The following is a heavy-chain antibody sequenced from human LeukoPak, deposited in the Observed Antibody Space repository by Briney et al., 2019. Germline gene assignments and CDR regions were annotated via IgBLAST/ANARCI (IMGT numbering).Heavy chain of an antibody. V-gene: IGHV3-48*01. Sequence: GGSLRLSCGGSGFTFKSCSMHWVRQAPGKGLEWVSDISSNSGIKSYADSVKGRFTISRDNAKNSLYLQMNSLRAEDTAVYYCARAYDFWSGPGGYWGQGTLVTVSS. D-gene: IGHD3-3*01. CDR2: ISSNSGIK. CDR1: GFTFKSCS. CDR3: ARAYDFWSGPGGY. J-gene: IGHJ4*02.